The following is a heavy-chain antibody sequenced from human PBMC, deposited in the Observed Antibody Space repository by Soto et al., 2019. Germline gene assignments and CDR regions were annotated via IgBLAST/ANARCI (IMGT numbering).Heavy chain of an antibody. CDR1: VLMFNSYA. V-gene: IGHV3-30-3*01. CDR2: ISYDGSSK. Sequence: GGSLRLSCVVSVLMFNSYAMHWVRQAPSKGLERVAVISYDGSSKYYADSVKGRFTISRDNSKNTLYLQMNSLRADDTAVYYCAREKGWYYFDYWGQGALVTVSS. CDR3: AREKGWYYFDY. J-gene: IGHJ4*02. D-gene: IGHD6-19*01.